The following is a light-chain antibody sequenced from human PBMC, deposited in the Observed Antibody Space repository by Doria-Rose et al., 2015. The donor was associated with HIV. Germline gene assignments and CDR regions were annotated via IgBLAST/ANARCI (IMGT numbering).Light chain of an antibody. CDR3: HQYGTSWT. CDR2: DGS. J-gene: IGKJ1*01. Sequence: FTQSPGTLSLSPGERATLSCRASQSFSSTYLAWYQQKPGQAPSLLIYDGSTRATGIPDRFGASGSGTDFTLTINRLEPEDFALYYCHQYGTSWTFGQGTKVEI. CDR1: QSFSSTY. V-gene: IGKV3-20*01.